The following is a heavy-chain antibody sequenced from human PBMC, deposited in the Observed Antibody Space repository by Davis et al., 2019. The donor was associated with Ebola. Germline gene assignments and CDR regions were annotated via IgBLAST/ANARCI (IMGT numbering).Heavy chain of an antibody. CDR1: VYSISSGSY. J-gene: IGHJ4*02. Sequence: SETLSLTCTVSVYSISSGSYWGWIRQPPGKGPEWIGSIYHSGSTYQNPSLQSRVTISLDTSKNQFSLKLTSVTAADTAVYYCARGRGYSSSQTTFDYWGQGTLVTVSS. CDR3: ARGRGYSSSQTTFDY. CDR2: IYHSGST. D-gene: IGHD6-6*01. V-gene: IGHV4-38-2*02.